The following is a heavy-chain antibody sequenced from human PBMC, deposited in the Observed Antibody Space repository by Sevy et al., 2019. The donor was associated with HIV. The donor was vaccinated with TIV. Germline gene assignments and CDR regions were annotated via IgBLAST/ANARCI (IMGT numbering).Heavy chain of an antibody. J-gene: IGHJ4*02. D-gene: IGHD5-12*01. CDR2: TYYRSKFYN. V-gene: IGHV6-1*01. CDR1: GDSVSRSDAA. Sequence: SQTLSLTCAISGDSVSRSDAAWNWIRQSPSRGLEWLGRTYYRSKFYNDYASSVQSRLTIYADTSKNQLSLRLNSVTPGDTAVYYCARGGRSSGVTRYHFDHWGQGSLVTVSS. CDR3: ARGGRSSGVTRYHFDH.